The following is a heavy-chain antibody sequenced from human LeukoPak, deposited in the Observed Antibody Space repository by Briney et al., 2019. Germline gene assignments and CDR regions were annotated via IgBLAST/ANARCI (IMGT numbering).Heavy chain of an antibody. Sequence: GGSLRLSCAASGFTFSSYWMHWVRQAPGKGLVWVLRINSDGSSTSYADSVKGRFTISRDNAKNTLYLQMNSLRAEDTAVYYCARGVGYYDILTGYFFDPWGQGTLVTVSS. J-gene: IGHJ5*02. CDR2: INSDGSST. CDR3: ARGVGYYDILTGYFFDP. V-gene: IGHV3-74*01. CDR1: GFTFSSYW. D-gene: IGHD3-9*01.